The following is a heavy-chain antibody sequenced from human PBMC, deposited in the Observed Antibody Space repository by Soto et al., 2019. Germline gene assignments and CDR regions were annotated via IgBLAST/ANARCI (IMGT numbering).Heavy chain of an antibody. Sequence: SETLSLTCTVSCGSVSSGNYYWSWIRQPPGKGLDWIGYIYYTGRTNYNPSLKSRVTMSLDTSKNQFSLKLDSVTAADTAIYYCAGMPVTTTNWLDPWGQGTLVTVSS. CDR3: AGMPVTTTNWLDP. V-gene: IGHV4-61*01. D-gene: IGHD3-22*01. CDR1: CGSVSSGNYY. J-gene: IGHJ5*02. CDR2: IYYTGRT.